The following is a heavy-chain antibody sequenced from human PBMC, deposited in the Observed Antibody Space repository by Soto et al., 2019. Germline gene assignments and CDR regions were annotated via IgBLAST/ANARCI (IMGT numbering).Heavy chain of an antibody. V-gene: IGHV4-59*08. CDR2: IYYAGTT. CDR3: ARLGGYYQALDS. CDR1: SGSINNYY. J-gene: IGHJ4*02. D-gene: IGHD3-22*01. Sequence: QVQLQESGPGLVKPSETLSLTCTVSSGSINNYYWSWIRQPPGKGLEFIGYIYYAGTTTYNPSLKSRVTLAEDTAKTPFSLKLSSVTASDTAVYYCARLGGYYQALDSWGQGTLLTVSS.